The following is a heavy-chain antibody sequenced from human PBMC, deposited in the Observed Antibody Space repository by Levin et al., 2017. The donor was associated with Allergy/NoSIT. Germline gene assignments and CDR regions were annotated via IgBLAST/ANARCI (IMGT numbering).Heavy chain of an antibody. CDR1: GFSFSAYS. D-gene: IGHD3-10*01. Sequence: GGSLRLSCAVSGFSFSAYSMNWVRQAPGKGLEWLAYVDGHGTRIFYADSAKGRFTISRDNAQNSLYLQMSSLRAEDSGTYYCVRDLEGYRGVIRFDFWGQGTLVTVSS. J-gene: IGHJ4*02. CDR2: VDGHGTRI. V-gene: IGHV3-48*01. CDR3: VRDLEGYRGVIRFDF.